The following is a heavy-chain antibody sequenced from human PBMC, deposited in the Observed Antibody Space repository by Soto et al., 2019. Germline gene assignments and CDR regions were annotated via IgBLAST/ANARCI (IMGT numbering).Heavy chain of an antibody. Sequence: GESLKISCRGSGYRFTSSWIGWVRQMPGKGLEWLGNVYPSDSDVRYSPSFEGRVTISADNSINTAYLHLLNLKASDTAIYCCTKGATSTFDSWGQGTRVTVSS. CDR3: TKGATSTFDS. J-gene: IGHJ4*02. CDR2: VYPSDSDV. D-gene: IGHD3-16*01. CDR1: GYRFTSSW. V-gene: IGHV5-51*01.